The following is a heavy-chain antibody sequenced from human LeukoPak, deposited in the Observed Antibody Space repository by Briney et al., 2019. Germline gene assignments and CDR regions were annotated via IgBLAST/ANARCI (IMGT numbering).Heavy chain of an antibody. D-gene: IGHD5-18*01. V-gene: IGHV1-69*01. Sequence: SVKVSCKASGGTFSRDAISWVRQAPGQGLEWMGGIIPLFGTANYAQKFQGRVTITADESTSTAYMQLRSLRSEDTAVYYCARDAPSGTAMVSAFDIWGQGTMVTVSS. CDR3: ARDAPSGTAMVSAFDI. CDR2: IIPLFGTA. J-gene: IGHJ3*02. CDR1: GGTFSRDA.